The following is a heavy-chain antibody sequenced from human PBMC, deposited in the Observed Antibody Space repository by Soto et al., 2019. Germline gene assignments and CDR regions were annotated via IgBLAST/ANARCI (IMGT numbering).Heavy chain of an antibody. V-gene: IGHV3-23*01. CDR3: ATHEAAAAPAY. CDR2: IRGSGGGT. D-gene: IGHD6-13*01. J-gene: IGHJ4*02. Sequence: EVQLLESGGGLVQPGGSLRLSCAASGFTFSSYAMSWVRQAPGKGLEWVSLIRGSGGGTYYADSVKGRFTISGDNSKNTLYLQMNSLRAEDTAVYYCATHEAAAAPAYWGQGTLVTVSS. CDR1: GFTFSSYA.